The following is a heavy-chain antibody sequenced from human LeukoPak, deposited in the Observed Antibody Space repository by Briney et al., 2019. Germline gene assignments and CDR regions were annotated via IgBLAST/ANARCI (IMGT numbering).Heavy chain of an antibody. CDR2: ISAYNGNT. CDR3: AIQEPLDTAMVPDYYYYGMDV. CDR1: GYTFTSYG. V-gene: IGHV1-18*01. J-gene: IGHJ6*02. D-gene: IGHD5-18*01. Sequence: GASVKVPCKASGYTFTSYGISWVRQAPGQGLEWMGWISAYNGNTNYAQKLQGRVTMTTDTSTSTAYMELRSLRSDDTAVYYCAIQEPLDTAMVPDYYYYGMDVWGQGTTVTVSS.